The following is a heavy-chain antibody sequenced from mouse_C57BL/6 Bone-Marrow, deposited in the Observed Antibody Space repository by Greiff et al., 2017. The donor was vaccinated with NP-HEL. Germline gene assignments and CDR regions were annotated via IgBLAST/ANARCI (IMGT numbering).Heavy chain of an antibody. CDR2: IDPSDSYT. V-gene: IGHV1-50*01. D-gene: IGHD1-1*01. J-gene: IGHJ3*01. CDR3: ARKAYYGRSYEFAY. Sequence: QVQLQQPGAELVKPGASVKLSCKASGYTFTTYWMQWVKQRPGQGLEWIGEIDPSDSYTNYNQQFKGKATLTVETSSSTANMQLSSLTSEDSAVYYCARKAYYGRSYEFAYCGQGTLVTVSA. CDR1: GYTFTTYW.